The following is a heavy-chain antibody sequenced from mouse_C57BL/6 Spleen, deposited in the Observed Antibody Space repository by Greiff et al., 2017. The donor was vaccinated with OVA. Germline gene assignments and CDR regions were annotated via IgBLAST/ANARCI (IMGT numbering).Heavy chain of an antibody. V-gene: IGHV1-42*01. CDR1: GYSFTGYY. Sequence: EVQLQQSGPELVKPGASAKISCKASGYSFTGYYMNWVKQSPEKSLEWIGEINPSTGGTTYNQTFKAKATLTVDKSSSTAYMQLKSLTSEDSAGYYCASERLFYYAMDYWGQGTSVTVSS. CDR3: ASERLFYYAMDY. D-gene: IGHD3-2*02. CDR2: INPSTGGT. J-gene: IGHJ4*01.